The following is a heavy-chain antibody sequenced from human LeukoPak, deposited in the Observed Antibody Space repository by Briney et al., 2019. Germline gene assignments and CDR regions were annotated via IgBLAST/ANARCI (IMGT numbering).Heavy chain of an antibody. CDR3: ATALTLTGTTDFDY. V-gene: IGHV1-2*06. J-gene: IGHJ4*02. CDR2: INPNSGGT. CDR1: GYTFTGYY. Sequence: ASVKVSCKASGYTFTGYYMHWVRQAPGQGLEWMGRINPNSGGTNYAQKFQGRVTMTRDTSISTAYMELSSLRSEDTAVYYCATALTLTGTTDFDYWGQGTLVTVSS. D-gene: IGHD1-20*01.